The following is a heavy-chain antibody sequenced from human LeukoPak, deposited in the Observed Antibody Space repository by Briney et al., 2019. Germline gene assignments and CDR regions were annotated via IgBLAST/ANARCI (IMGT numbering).Heavy chain of an antibody. CDR1: GGSISSYY. J-gene: IGHJ4*02. V-gene: IGHV4-59*01. CDR2: IYYSGST. D-gene: IGHD3-16*02. Sequence: SETLSLTCTVSGGSISSYYWSWIRQPPGKGLEWIGYIYYSGSTNYNPSLKSRVTISVDTSKNQFSLKLSSVTAADTAVYYCARDTGFLPGGYRDWGQGTLVTVSP. CDR3: ARDTGFLPGGYRD.